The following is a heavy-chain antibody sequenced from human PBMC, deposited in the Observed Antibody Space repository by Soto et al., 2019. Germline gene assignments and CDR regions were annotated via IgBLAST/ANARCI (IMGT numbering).Heavy chain of an antibody. CDR3: ARDSFGAAAERNYYYGMDV. Sequence: GGSLRLSCAASGFTFSSYSMNWVRQAPGKGLEWVSYISSSSSTIYYADSVKGRFTISRDNAKNSLYLQMNSLRDEDTAVYYCARDSFGAAAERNYYYGMDVWGQGTTVTVSS. J-gene: IGHJ6*02. CDR1: GFTFSSYS. V-gene: IGHV3-48*02. D-gene: IGHD6-13*01. CDR2: ISSSSSTI.